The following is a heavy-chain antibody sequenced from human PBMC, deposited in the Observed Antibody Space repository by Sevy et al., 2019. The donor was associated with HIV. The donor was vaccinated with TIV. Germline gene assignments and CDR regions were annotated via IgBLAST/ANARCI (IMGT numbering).Heavy chain of an antibody. J-gene: IGHJ5*02. V-gene: IGHV4-59*01. Sequence: SETLSLTCTVSGGSISAYYWSWIRQPPGKPLEYIGYIYYTGRTNYNPSLKSRVTISVDTSKNQFSLKLKSVTAADTSGYICARAPPVRSGDDSLNWFDPWGQGTLVTVSS. D-gene: IGHD2-21*02. CDR3: ARAPPVRSGDDSLNWFDP. CDR2: IYYTGRT. CDR1: GGSISAYY.